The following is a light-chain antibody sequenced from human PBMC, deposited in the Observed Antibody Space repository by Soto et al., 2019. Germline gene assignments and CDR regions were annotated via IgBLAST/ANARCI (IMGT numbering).Light chain of an antibody. CDR2: DVS. V-gene: IGLV2-14*01. J-gene: IGLJ1*01. CDR3: GSYTSISPYV. Sequence: QCALTQPASVSGSPGQSITISCTGTSSDVGGYNYVSWYQQHPGKAPKLMIYDVSNRPSGVSSRFSGSKSGNTASLTISGLQAEDEAAYYCGSYTSISPYVFGIGTKVTAL. CDR1: SSDVGGYNY.